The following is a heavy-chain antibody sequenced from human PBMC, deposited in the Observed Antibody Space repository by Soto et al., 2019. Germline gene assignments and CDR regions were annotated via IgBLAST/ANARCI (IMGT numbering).Heavy chain of an antibody. V-gene: IGHV5-51*01. D-gene: IGHD3-22*01. CDR3: ARLNYYYDSSGYRDAEYFQH. CDR1: GYSFTSYW. CDR2: IYPGDSDT. Sequence: GESLKISCKGSGYSFTSYWIGWVRQMPGKGLEWMGIIYPGDSDTRYSPSFQGQVTISADKSISTAYLQWSSLKASDTAMYYCARLNYYYDSSGYRDAEYFQHWGQGTLVTVSS. J-gene: IGHJ1*01.